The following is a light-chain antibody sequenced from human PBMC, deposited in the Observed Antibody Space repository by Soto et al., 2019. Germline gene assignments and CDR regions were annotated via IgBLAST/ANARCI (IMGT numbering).Light chain of an antibody. CDR1: HSVSSD. V-gene: IGKV3-11*01. J-gene: IGKJ4*01. CDR3: QQRNRWPLT. CDR2: DAS. Sequence: EIVLTQSQVTLSLSPGDRATLSCRASHSVSSDLPWYQQKPGQSPRLLISDASNRATGIPARFSGSGSGTDFILTISSLEPVDFAVYYCQQRNRWPLTFGGGTRVEIK.